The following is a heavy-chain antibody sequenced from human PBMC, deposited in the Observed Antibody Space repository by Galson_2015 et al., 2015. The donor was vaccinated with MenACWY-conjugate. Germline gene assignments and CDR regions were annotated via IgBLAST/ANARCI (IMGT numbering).Heavy chain of an antibody. CDR1: GFTFSSYW. J-gene: IGHJ6*03. V-gene: IGHV3-74*01. CDR2: VNSDGSGT. CDR3: ARSCVPGCDRKNYYMDV. D-gene: IGHD3-22*01. Sequence: SLRLSCAASGFTFSSYWMHWVRQAPGKGLVWVSRVNSDGSGTGSADSVRGRFTISRDNAKNMLLLQMNSLKVEDTAVYYWARSCVPGCDRKNYYMDVWGRGTTVTVSS.